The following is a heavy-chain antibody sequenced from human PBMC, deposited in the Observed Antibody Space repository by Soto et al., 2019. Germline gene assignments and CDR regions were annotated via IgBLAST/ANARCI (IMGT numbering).Heavy chain of an antibody. CDR1: GFTFSSYS. Sequence: EVQLVESGGGLVQPGGSLRLSCAASGFTFSSYSMTWVRQAPGKGLEWVSYISSSGSTIYYADSVKGRVTIARDNAQNSLFLQMISLRAEDTAVYYCARDERAYGADALDIWGQGTMVTVSS. CDR2: ISSSGSTI. J-gene: IGHJ3*02. CDR3: ARDERAYGADALDI. D-gene: IGHD4-17*01. V-gene: IGHV3-48*01.